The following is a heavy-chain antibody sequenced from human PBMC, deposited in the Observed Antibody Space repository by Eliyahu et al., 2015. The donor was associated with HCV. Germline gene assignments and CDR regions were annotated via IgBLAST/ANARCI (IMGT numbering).Heavy chain of an antibody. CDR2: ISWNSGSI. CDR3: AKDPAPNYYDSSGYDY. J-gene: IGHJ4*02. V-gene: IGHV3-9*01. Sequence: EVQLVESGGGLVQPGRSLRLSCAASGFPFDDYAMHWVRQAPGKGLEWVSGISWNSGSIGYADSVKGRFTISRDNAKNSLYLQMNSLRAEDTALYYCAKDPAPNYYDSSGYDYWGQGTLVTVSS. CDR1: GFPFDDYA. D-gene: IGHD3-22*01.